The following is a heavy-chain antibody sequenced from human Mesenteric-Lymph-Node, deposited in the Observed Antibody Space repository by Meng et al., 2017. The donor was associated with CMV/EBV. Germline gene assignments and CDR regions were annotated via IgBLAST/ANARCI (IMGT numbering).Heavy chain of an antibody. CDR3: ARDRIFGVVTYGMDV. D-gene: IGHD3-3*02. CDR1: GGSISSSSYY. Sequence: SETLSLTCTVSGGSISSSSYYWGWIRQPPGKGLEWIASIYYSGSTYYSPSLKSRVTISVDTSKNQFSLKLSSVTAADTAVYYCARDRIFGVVTYGMDVWGQGTTVTVSS. J-gene: IGHJ6*02. V-gene: IGHV4-39*07. CDR2: IYYSGST.